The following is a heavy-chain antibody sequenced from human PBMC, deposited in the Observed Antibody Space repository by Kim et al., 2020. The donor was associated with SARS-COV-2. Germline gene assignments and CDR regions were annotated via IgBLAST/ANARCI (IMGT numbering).Heavy chain of an antibody. CDR3: ARQTYGSGSAENDY. Sequence: NPSLKSRVTISVDTSKNQFSLRLSSVTAADTAVYYCARQTYGSGSAENDYWGQGTLVTVSS. J-gene: IGHJ4*02. D-gene: IGHD3-10*01. V-gene: IGHV4-34*01.